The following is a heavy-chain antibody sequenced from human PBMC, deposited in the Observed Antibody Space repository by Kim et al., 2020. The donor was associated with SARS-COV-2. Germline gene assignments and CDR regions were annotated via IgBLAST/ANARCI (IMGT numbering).Heavy chain of an antibody. D-gene: IGHD3-10*01. CDR1: GGSFSGYY. J-gene: IGHJ6*02. Sequence: SETLSLTCAVYGGSFSGYYWSWIRQPPGKGLEWIGEINHSGSTNYNPSLKSRVTISVDTSKNQFSLKLSSVTAADTAVYYCAISMVRGVIPKGDYYYGMDVWGQGTTVTVSS. CDR3: AISMVRGVIPKGDYYYGMDV. V-gene: IGHV4-34*01. CDR2: INHSGST.